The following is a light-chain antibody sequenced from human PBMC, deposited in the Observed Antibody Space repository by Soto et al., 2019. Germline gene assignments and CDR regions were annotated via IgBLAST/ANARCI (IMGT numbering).Light chain of an antibody. CDR3: QHRSNWLGT. CDR1: QSVGSL. Sequence: EIVLTQSPATLSLSPGERATLSCRASQSVGSLLAWYQQKSGQTPRLLIYDASNRAPGIPARFGGSGSGTDFTLTISSLEPEDFAVYYCQHRSNWLGTFGPGTKVDIK. CDR2: DAS. V-gene: IGKV3-11*01. J-gene: IGKJ3*01.